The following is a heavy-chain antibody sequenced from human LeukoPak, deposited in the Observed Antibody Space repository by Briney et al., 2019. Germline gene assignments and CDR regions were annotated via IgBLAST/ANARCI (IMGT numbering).Heavy chain of an antibody. CDR3: ARELLWFGDRGWFDP. J-gene: IGHJ5*02. CDR1: GYTFTSYG. CDR2: ISAYNGNT. V-gene: IGHV1-18*01. D-gene: IGHD3-10*01. Sequence: ASVKVSCKASGYTFTSYGISWVRQAPGQGLEWMGWISAYNGNTNYAQKLQGRVTMTTDTSTSTAYMELRSLRSEDTAVYYCARELLWFGDRGWFDPWGQGTLVTVSS.